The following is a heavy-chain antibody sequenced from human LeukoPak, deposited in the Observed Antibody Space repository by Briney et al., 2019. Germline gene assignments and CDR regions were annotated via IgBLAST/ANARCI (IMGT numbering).Heavy chain of an antibody. V-gene: IGHV3-7*01. J-gene: IGHJ5*02. CDR2: IKQDGSEK. Sequence: GGSLRLSCAASGFTFSSYWMSWVRQAPGKGLEWVANIKQDGSEKYYVDSVKGRFTISRDNAKNSLYLQMNSLRAEDTAVYYCARDLGSSWYVANWFDPWGQGTLVTVSS. D-gene: IGHD6-13*01. CDR1: GFTFSSYW. CDR3: ARDLGSSWYVANWFDP.